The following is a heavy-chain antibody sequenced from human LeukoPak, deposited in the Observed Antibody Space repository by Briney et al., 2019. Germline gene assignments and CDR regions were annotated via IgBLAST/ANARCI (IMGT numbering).Heavy chain of an antibody. J-gene: IGHJ4*02. CDR3: ARSRYFDWFKN. D-gene: IGHD3-9*01. Sequence: SETLSLTCTVSGGSISGYYWSWIRQPPGKGLEWIGYIYYSGSTNYNPSLKSRVTISVDTSKNQFSLKLSSVTAADTAVYYCARSRYFDWFKNWGQGTLVTVSS. V-gene: IGHV4-59*01. CDR2: IYYSGST. CDR1: GGSISGYY.